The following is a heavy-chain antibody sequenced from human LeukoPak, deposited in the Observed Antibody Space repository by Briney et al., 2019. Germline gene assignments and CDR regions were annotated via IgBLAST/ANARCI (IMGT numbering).Heavy chain of an antibody. CDR3: ARDLDY. J-gene: IGHJ4*01. V-gene: IGHV4-59*11. Sequence: SETLSLTCTVSGGSISSHYWSWIRQPPGKGLEWIGYIYYSGSTNYNPSLKSRVTISVDTSKNQFSLKLSSVTAADTAVYYCARDLDYWGHGTLVTVSS. CDR2: IYYSGST. CDR1: GGSISSHY.